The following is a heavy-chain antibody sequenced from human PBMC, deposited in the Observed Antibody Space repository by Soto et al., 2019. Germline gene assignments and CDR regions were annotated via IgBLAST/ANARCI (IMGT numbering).Heavy chain of an antibody. Sequence: WIRQPPGKGLEWIGYIYYSGSTYYNPSLKSRVTISVDTSKNQFSLKLSSVTAADTAVYYCSRQPPGHITTVPTGFDPRRKGTLVTVTP. V-gene: IGHV4-30-4*01. CDR2: IYYSGST. CDR3: SRQPPGHITTVPTGFDP. D-gene: IGHD2-2*01. J-gene: IGHJ5*02.